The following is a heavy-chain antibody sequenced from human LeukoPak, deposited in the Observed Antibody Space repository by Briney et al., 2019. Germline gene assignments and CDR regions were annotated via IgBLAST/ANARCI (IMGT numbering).Heavy chain of an antibody. CDR1: GFTFSSYA. D-gene: IGHD3-22*01. J-gene: IGHJ4*02. Sequence: GGSLRLSCAASGFTFSSYAMHWVRQAPGKGLEWVAVISYDGSNKYYADSVKGRFTISRDNSKNTLYLQMNSLRAEDTAVYYRAREPDYYDSSGYWGFDYWGQGTLVTVSS. CDR3: AREPDYYDSSGYWGFDY. V-gene: IGHV3-30-3*01. CDR2: ISYDGSNK.